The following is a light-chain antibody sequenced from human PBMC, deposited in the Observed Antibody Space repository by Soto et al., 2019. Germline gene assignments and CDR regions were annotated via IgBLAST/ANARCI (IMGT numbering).Light chain of an antibody. CDR1: SSNIGSNT. V-gene: IGLV1-44*01. CDR2: TSN. J-gene: IGLJ1*01. CDR3: SADTTSSTRV. Sequence: QSVLTQTPSASEAPGQRVTISCSGGSSNIGSNTVNWYQQLPGTAPKLLIYTSNQRPSGVPDRFSGSKSGTSASLAISGLQSEDEADDYCSADTTSSTRVFGPGTKLTVL.